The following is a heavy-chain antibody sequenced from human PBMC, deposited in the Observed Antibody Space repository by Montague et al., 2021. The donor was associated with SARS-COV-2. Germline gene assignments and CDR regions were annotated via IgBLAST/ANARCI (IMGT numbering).Heavy chain of an antibody. J-gene: IGHJ6*03. V-gene: IGHV4-34*01. CDR1: GMSFSGYY. Sequence: SETLSLTCAVHGMSFSGYYWNWIRQPPGKGLEWIGEINHGGSTKYSPSLKGRLTISTDTSKNQFSLKLTSVAAADTAVYYCARLRDGVVPSPILGVGPFYSYYYMDVWGRGTPVTVSS. CDR3: ARLRDGVVPSPILGVGPFYSYYYMDV. D-gene: IGHD3-10*01. CDR2: INHGGST.